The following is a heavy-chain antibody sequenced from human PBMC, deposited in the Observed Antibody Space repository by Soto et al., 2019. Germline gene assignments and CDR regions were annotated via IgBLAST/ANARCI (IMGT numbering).Heavy chain of an antibody. CDR3: ARSTTVTTYFDY. CDR2: IYYSGST. J-gene: IGHJ4*02. Sequence: QVQLQESVPGLVKPSQTLSLTCTVSGGSISSGGYYWSWIRQHPGKGLEWIGYIYYSGSTYYNPSLKSRVTISVDTSKNQFSLKLSSVTAADTAVYYCARSTTVTTYFDYWGQGTLVTVSS. V-gene: IGHV4-31*03. D-gene: IGHD4-17*01. CDR1: GGSISSGGYY.